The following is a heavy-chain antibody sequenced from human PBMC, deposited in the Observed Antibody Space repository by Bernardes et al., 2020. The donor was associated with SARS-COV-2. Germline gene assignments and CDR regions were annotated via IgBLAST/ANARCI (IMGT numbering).Heavy chain of an antibody. CDR1: GGSFSGYY. V-gene: IGHV4-34*01. CDR3: ARDNGSGYGMDV. J-gene: IGHJ6*02. CDR2: INHSGST. Sequence: TLSLTCAVYGGSFSGYYWSWIRQPPGKGLEWIGEINHSGSTNYNPSLKSRVTISVDTSKNQFSLKLSSVTAADTAVYYCARDNGSGYGMDVWGQGTTVTVSS. D-gene: IGHD3-10*01.